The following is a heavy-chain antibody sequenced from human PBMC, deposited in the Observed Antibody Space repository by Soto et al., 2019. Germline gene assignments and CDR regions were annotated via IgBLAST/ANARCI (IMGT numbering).Heavy chain of an antibody. V-gene: IGHV1-3*01. J-gene: IGHJ4*02. CDR3: ARSRGFGELLYRFDY. Sequence: ASVKVSCKASGYTFTSYAMHWVCQAPGQRLEWMGWINAGNGNTKYSQKFQGRVTITRDTSASTAYMELSSLRSEDTAVYYCARSRGFGELLYRFDYWGQGTLVTGLL. CDR1: GYTFTSYA. CDR2: INAGNGNT. D-gene: IGHD3-10*01.